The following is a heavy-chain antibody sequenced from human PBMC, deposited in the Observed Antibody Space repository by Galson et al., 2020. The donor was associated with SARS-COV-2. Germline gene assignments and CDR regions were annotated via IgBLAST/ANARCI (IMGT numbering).Heavy chain of an antibody. CDR1: GFTFDDYT. D-gene: IGHD3-10*01. CDR2: ISYEGSIK. CDR3: AKRKEVFWLGELNQGLDV. Sequence: GGSLRLSCAASGFTFDDYTMHWVRQAPGKGLEWVALISYEGSIKYYADSVKGRFTISRDSSKNTLYLQMNSLSAGDTAVYYCAKRKEVFWLGELNQGLDVWGQGTTVTVS. J-gene: IGHJ6*02. V-gene: IGHV3-30*18.